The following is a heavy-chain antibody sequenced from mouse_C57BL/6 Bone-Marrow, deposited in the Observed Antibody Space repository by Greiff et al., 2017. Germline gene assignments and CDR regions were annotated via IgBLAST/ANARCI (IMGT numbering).Heavy chain of an antibody. CDR2: INPSSGYT. V-gene: IGHV1-7*01. CDR1: GYTFTSYW. D-gene: IGHD1-1*01. J-gene: IGHJ3*01. Sequence: VQLVQPGAELAKPGASVKLSCKASGYTFTSYWMHWVKQRPGQGLEWIGYINPSSGYTKYNQKFKDKATLTADKPSSTAYMQLSSLTYEDSAVYYCARGSRYVGAYWGQGTLVTVSA. CDR3: ARGSRYVGAY.